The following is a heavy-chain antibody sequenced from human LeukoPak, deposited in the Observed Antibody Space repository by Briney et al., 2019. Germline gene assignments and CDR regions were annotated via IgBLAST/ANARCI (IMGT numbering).Heavy chain of an antibody. V-gene: IGHV4-34*01. CDR3: ARDTLGYCSGGSCYSDY. CDR2: INHSEGT. Sequence: SETLSLTCAVYGGSFSGYYWTWIRQPPGKGPEWIGEINHSEGTNYNPSLKSRVAISIDTSKNQFSLRLSSVTAADTAVYYCARDTLGYCSGGSCYSDYWGQGTLVTVSS. CDR1: GGSFSGYY. J-gene: IGHJ4*02. D-gene: IGHD2-15*01.